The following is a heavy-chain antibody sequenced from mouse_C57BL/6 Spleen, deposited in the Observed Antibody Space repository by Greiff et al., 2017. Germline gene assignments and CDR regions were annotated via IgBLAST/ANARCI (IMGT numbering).Heavy chain of an antibody. CDR3: ARTTGYYAMDY. CDR2: INPGSGNT. V-gene: IGHV1-84*01. CDR1: GYTFTDYY. J-gene: IGHJ4*01. D-gene: IGHD1-1*01. Sequence: QVQLQQSGPELVKPGASVKISCKASGYTFTDYYINWVKQRPGQGLEWIGWINPGSGNTKYNEKFKGKATLTVDTSSSTAYMQLSSLTSEDSAVYYCARTTGYYAMDYWGQGTSVTVSS.